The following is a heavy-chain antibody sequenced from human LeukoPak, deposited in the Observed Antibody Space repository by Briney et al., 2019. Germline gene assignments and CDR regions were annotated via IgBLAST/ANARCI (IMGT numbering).Heavy chain of an antibody. CDR1: GFTFSTYA. Sequence: GGSLRLSCAASGFTFSTYAMSWVRQAPGKGLEWVSVISGNGGSTSYTDSVKGRFTISRDSSKNMLYPQMNNLRAEDTALYYCAKDGRYCSGTSCYTSHWGQGTLVTVSS. CDR3: AKDGRYCSGTSCYTSH. J-gene: IGHJ4*02. CDR2: ISGNGGST. V-gene: IGHV3-23*01. D-gene: IGHD2-2*02.